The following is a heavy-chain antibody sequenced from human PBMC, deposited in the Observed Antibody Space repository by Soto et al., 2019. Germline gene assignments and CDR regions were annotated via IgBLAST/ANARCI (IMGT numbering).Heavy chain of an antibody. CDR2: ISATGGTT. CDR1: GFTFSSYA. CDR3: AKGDSGWYDCLDY. V-gene: IGHV3-23*01. Sequence: GWSLRLSCVGSGFTFSSYAMSWVRQAPGKGLEWVSSISATGGTTYYADSVKARFTISRDNSKTTLYLQMNSLRAEDTPDYFYAKGDSGWYDCLDYWGQGTRFTVSA. D-gene: IGHD6-19*01. J-gene: IGHJ4*02.